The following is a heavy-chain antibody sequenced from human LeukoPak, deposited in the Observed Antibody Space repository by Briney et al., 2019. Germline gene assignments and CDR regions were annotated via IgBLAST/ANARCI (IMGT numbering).Heavy chain of an antibody. CDR2: ISGSGGST. CDR1: GFTFSSYA. CDR3: AKASVYGGNSGD. Sequence: GGSLRLSCAASGFTFSSYAMSWVRQAPGKGLEWVSAISGSGGSTYYADSVKGRFTISRDNSKNTLYLQMNSLRAEDAAVYYCAKASVYGGNSGDWGQGTLVTVSS. V-gene: IGHV3-23*01. J-gene: IGHJ4*02. D-gene: IGHD2-21*02.